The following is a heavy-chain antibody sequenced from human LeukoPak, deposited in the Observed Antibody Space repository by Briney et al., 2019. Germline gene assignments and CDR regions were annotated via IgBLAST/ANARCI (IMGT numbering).Heavy chain of an antibody. CDR2: IEASGST. V-gene: IGHV4-39*01. CDR1: GASISGSNYD. J-gene: IGHJ4*02. Sequence: SESLSLTCAVSGASISGSNYDWGWIRQPPWKGLEGIGNIEASGSTYYNASLQSRVTRSRDTSKNQFSLRLNSVTAADTAMYYCAKSGGYGLIDYWGQGTRVTVSS. CDR3: AKSGGYGLIDY. D-gene: IGHD1-26*01.